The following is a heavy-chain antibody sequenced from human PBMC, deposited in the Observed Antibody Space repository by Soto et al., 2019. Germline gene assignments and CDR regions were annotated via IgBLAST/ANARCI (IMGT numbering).Heavy chain of an antibody. CDR1: GYSLTEYY. D-gene: IGHD2-8*01. Sequence: GASVKVSCKASGYSLTEYYLHWVRQAPGQGLEWLGWINPTTGGTTYAQKFEVRVTMTRNRSVNTAYMKLNRLRSDDTALYFCVRASRSPLTVYAPLGFWVQGRLVTVSS. CDR3: VRASRSPLTVYAPLGF. CDR2: INPTTGGT. V-gene: IGHV1-2*02. J-gene: IGHJ1*01.